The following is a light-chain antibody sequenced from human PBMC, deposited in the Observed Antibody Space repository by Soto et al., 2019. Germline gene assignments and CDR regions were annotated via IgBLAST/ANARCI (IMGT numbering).Light chain of an antibody. V-gene: IGKV1-5*03. CDR2: KAY. CDR1: QSFNTW. Sequence: DLQMTQSPSTLSASLGDSVTITCRASQSFNTWLAWYQQKPGKAPNLLIYKAYSLASGVPSTFRGSGSGTEFTLTISSPQPDDSATYYCQHXKAFSPWTCGQGTKVDIK. J-gene: IGKJ1*01. CDR3: QHXKAFSPWT.